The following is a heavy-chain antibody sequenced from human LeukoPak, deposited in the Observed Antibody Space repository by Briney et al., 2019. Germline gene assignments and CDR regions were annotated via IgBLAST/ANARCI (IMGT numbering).Heavy chain of an antibody. CDR3: AKEGGDYSSGWYLRGYYYYYMDV. Sequence: GGSLRLSCAASGFTFSDYYMSWIRQAPGKGLEWVSYISSSGSTIYYADSVKGRFTISRDNAKNSLYLQMNSLRAEDTAVYYCAKEGGDYSSGWYLRGYYYYYMDVWGKGTTVTVSS. CDR1: GFTFSDYY. V-gene: IGHV3-11*04. CDR2: ISSSGSTI. J-gene: IGHJ6*03. D-gene: IGHD6-19*01.